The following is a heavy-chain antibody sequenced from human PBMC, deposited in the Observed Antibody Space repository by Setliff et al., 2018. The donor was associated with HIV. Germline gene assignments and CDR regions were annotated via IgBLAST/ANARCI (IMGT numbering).Heavy chain of an antibody. V-gene: IGHV4-4*08. J-gene: IGHJ6*03. CDR1: GASISSYY. CDR3: ARAPRYSGYDYYYYYYMDV. D-gene: IGHD5-12*01. CDR2: IYTSGST. Sequence: SETLSLTCTVSGASISSYYWSWIRQPPGKGLEWIGYIYTSGSTNYNPSLKSRVTISVDTSKNQFSLKLSSVTAADTAVYYCARAPRYSGYDYYYYYYMDVWGKGTTVTVA.